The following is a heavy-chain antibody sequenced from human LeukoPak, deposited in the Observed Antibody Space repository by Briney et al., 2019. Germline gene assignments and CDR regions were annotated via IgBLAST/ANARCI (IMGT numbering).Heavy chain of an antibody. V-gene: IGHV3-9*03. Sequence: GGSLRLSCAASGFTFDDYAVHWVRQAPGKGLEWVSGISWNSGSIGYADSVKGRFTISRDNAKSSLYLQMNSLRAEDMALYYCAKALYGDYFSLDYWGQGTLVTVSS. J-gene: IGHJ4*02. D-gene: IGHD4-17*01. CDR3: AKALYGDYFSLDY. CDR2: ISWNSGSI. CDR1: GFTFDDYA.